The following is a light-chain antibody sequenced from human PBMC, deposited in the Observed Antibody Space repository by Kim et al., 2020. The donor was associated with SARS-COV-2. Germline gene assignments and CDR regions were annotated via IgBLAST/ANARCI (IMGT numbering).Light chain of an antibody. CDR2: QDD. CDR1: NLGNKY. CDR3: QAWDSGAVV. J-gene: IGLJ3*02. Sequence: VSQGQTASITCSGDNLGNKYISWYQKKSGQSPVVVIFQDDKRPSGIPERFSGSTSDNTATLTISGTQAMDEADYYCQAWDSGAVVFGGGTQLTVL. V-gene: IGLV3-1*01.